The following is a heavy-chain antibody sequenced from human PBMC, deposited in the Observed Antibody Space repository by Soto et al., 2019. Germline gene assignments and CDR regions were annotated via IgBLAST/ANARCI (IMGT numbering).Heavy chain of an antibody. CDR1: GFSFSSYL. V-gene: IGHV3-7*03. J-gene: IGHJ3*02. CDR3: ARSNYDFWSGGSLDI. D-gene: IGHD3-3*01. CDR2: IKQDGSQK. Sequence: TLSCAASGFSFSSYLMNLVRQAPGKGLEWVANIKQDGSQKYYVDSVKGRFTISRDNAKNSLYLQMNSLRAEDTAIYYCARSNYDFWSGGSLDIWGQGTMVTVSS.